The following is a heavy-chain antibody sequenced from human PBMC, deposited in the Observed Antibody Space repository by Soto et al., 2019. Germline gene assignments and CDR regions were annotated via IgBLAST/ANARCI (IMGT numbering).Heavy chain of an antibody. CDR3: ARAVDTGPYYYYGMDV. V-gene: IGHV3-33*01. CDR1: GFTFSSYG. D-gene: IGHD5-18*01. J-gene: IGHJ6*02. Sequence: VQLVESGGGVVQPGRSLRLSCAASGFTFSSYGMHWVRQAPGKGLEWVAVIWYDGSNKNYADSVKGRFTISRDNSKNPLYLQMNRLRAEDTAVYYCARAVDTGPYYYYGMDVWGQGTTVAVSS. CDR2: IWYDGSNK.